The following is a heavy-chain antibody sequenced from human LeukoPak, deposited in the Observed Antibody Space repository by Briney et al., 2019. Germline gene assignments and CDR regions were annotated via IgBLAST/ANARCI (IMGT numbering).Heavy chain of an antibody. CDR3: ARRGFYDSSSYDY. CDR1: GFTFSNYA. J-gene: IGHJ4*02. CDR2: ISGSGTDI. D-gene: IGHD3-22*01. V-gene: IGHV3-21*06. Sequence: PGGSLRLSCAASGFTFSNYAMNWVCQAPGKGLEWVSSISGSGTDIYYADSVKGRFTISRDNAKNSLYLQINSLRAEDTAIYYCARRGFYDSSSYDYWGQGTLVTVSS.